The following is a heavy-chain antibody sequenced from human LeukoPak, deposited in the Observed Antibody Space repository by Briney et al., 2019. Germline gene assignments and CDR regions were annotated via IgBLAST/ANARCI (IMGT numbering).Heavy chain of an antibody. CDR1: DYPNSRNHF. V-gene: IGHV4-38-2*01. CDR2: IYHSGTT. CDR3: ATRVVPLEGEEWGFIGDY. J-gene: IGHJ4*02. Sequence: SETLSLTCAVSDYPNSRNHFRGRIRQPPGKGLEWIGGIYHSGTTYYNPSLKSRVTLFLDTSKNQFSLKLSSVSAADTAMYFCATRVVPLEGEEWGFIGDYWGQGILVTVSS. D-gene: IGHD1-26*01.